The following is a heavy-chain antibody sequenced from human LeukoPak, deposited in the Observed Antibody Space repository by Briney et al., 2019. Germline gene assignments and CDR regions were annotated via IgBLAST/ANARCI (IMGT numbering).Heavy chain of an antibody. CDR2: ISSSSSYI. D-gene: IGHD2-21*01. CDR1: GFTFSSYS. V-gene: IGHV3-21*01. CDR3: ATRIRGSGVIAIRGGNNWFDP. J-gene: IGHJ5*02. Sequence: PGGSLRLSCAASGFTFSSYSMNWVRQAPGKGLEWVSSISSSSSYIYYADSVKGRFTISRDNAKNSLYLQMNSLRAEDTAVYYCATRIRGSGVIAIRGGNNWFDPWGQGTLVTVSS.